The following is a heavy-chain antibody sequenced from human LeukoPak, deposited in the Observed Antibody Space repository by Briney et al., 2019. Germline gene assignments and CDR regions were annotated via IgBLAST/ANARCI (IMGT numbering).Heavy chain of an antibody. CDR1: GYTFTGYY. V-gene: IGHV1-2*02. Sequence: ASAKVSCKASGYTFTGYYMHWVRQAPGQGLEWMGWINPNSGGTNYAQKFQGRVTMTRDTSISTAYMELRSLRSDDTAVYYCARDPMYYYDSSGYYKTTDYWGQGTLVTVSS. J-gene: IGHJ4*02. D-gene: IGHD3-22*01. CDR3: ARDPMYYYDSSGYYKTTDY. CDR2: INPNSGGT.